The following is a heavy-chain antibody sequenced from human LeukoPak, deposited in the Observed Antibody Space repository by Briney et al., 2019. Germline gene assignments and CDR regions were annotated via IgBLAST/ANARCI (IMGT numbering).Heavy chain of an antibody. D-gene: IGHD3-10*01. CDR1: GFTITNYANYA. V-gene: IGHV3-23*01. J-gene: IGHJ1*01. Sequence: GGSLRLSCVASGFTITNYANYAMSWVRQAPGKGLEWVSGISGGGGPTYYADSVKGRFTISRDNSKNTLYLQMKSLRAEDTAVYHCAKDLDPYNSGSYYNGPKYFHHWGQGTLVTVSS. CDR2: ISGGGGPT. CDR3: AKDLDPYNSGSYYNGPKYFHH.